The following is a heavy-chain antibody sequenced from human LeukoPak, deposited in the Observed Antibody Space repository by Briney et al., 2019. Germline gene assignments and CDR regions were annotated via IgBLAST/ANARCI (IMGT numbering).Heavy chain of an antibody. V-gene: IGHV4-34*01. CDR1: GGSFSPYY. CDR2: INHSGST. D-gene: IGHD6-13*01. J-gene: IGHJ5*02. Sequence: TSETLSLTCAVYGGSFSPYYWSWIRQPPGKGLEWIGEINHSGSTNYNPSLKSRVTISVDTSKNQFSLRLSSVTAADTAVYYCARELRYSSSWYPNWFDPWGQGTLVTVSS. CDR3: ARELRYSSSWYPNWFDP.